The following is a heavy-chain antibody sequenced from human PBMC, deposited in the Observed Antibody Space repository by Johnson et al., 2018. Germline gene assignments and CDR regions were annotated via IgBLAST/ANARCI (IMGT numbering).Heavy chain of an antibody. CDR1: GFTFSNYW. CDR2: IKPDGSEK. D-gene: IGHD6-13*01. Sequence: VQLVESGGGLVQPGGSXRLSCAASGFTFSNYWMSWVRPAPGKGLEWVANIKPDGSEKYYVDSVKGQFTISRDTAKNSLYLQMNSLRAEDTAVYYCARDWAASGAFDHWGQGTLVTVSS. V-gene: IGHV3-7*01. J-gene: IGHJ4*02. CDR3: ARDWAASGAFDH.